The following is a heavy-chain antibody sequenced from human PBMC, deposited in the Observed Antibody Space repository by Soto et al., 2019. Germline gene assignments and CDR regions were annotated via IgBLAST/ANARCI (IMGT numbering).Heavy chain of an antibody. CDR1: GFTFSSYA. CDR3: AKDHELEGIFLAWLLTQAAMDV. J-gene: IGHJ6*02. D-gene: IGHD3-3*01. CDR2: ISGSGGST. V-gene: IGHV3-23*01. Sequence: GGSLRLSCAASGFTFSSYAMSWVRQAPGKGLEWVSAISGSGGSTYYADSVKGRFTISRDNSKNTLYLQMNSLRAEDTAVYYCAKDHELEGIFLAWLLTQAAMDVWGQGTTVTVSS.